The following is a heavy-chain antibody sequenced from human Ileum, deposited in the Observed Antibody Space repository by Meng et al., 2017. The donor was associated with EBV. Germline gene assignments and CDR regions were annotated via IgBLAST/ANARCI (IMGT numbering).Heavy chain of an antibody. CDR2: INHSGST. CDR1: GGAFSGYY. J-gene: IGHJ4*02. CDR3: ARSSPIVRGLNY. D-gene: IGHD3-10*01. V-gene: IGHV4-34*01. Sequence: QGRHQAGGAGLFEALGAPALPCAVYGGAFSGYYWSWIRQPPGKGLEWIGEINHSGSTNYHPSLKSRVTISLDKSKNEVNLHLNSLTAADTAVYFCARSSPIVRGLNYWGQGTLVTVSS.